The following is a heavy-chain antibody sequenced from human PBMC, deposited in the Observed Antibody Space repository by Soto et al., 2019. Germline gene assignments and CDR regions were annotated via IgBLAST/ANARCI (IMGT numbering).Heavy chain of an antibody. CDR1: GYTFTSYG. V-gene: IGHV1-18*01. CDR3: ARVGPYDSSGYYFDY. J-gene: IGHJ4*02. D-gene: IGHD3-22*01. CDR2: ISAYNGNT. Sequence: ASVKVSCKASGYTFTSYGISWVRQAPGQGLEWMEWISAYNGNTNYAQKLQGRVTMTTDTSTSTAYMELRSLRSDDTAVYYCARVGPYDSSGYYFDYWGQGTLVTVSS.